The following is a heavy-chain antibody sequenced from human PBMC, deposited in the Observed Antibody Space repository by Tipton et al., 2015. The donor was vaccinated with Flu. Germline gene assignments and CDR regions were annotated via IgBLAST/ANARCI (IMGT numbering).Heavy chain of an antibody. CDR1: GYTFTAYD. CDR3: ARLMRGIIIVQHDY. J-gene: IGHJ4*02. Sequence: QVQLVQSGAEVKKPGASVKVSCKASGYTFTAYDISWVRQAPGQGLEWMGWISTYSNNAHYAQNLQGRVTMTTDTSTTTAYMELRGLRSDDTAVYYCARLMRGIIIVQHDYWGQGTLATVSS. V-gene: IGHV1-18*01. D-gene: IGHD3-10*01. CDR2: ISTYSNNA.